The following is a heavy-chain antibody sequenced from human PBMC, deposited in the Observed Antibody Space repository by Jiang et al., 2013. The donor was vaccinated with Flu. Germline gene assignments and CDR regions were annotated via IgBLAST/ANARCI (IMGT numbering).Heavy chain of an antibody. D-gene: IGHD1-14*01. V-gene: IGHV5-51*01. J-gene: IGHJ4*02. Sequence: KKPGESLKISCRASGIQLFQRLDRLGAPDARKGLEWMGIIFPDDSDTRYSPSSRPGHHLSRRVRQHAYLQWSSLKASDSAFYYCARAPGIWSDRFTFHSPMFDYWGQGTLVTVSS. CDR2: IFPDDSDT. CDR1: GIQLFQRL. CDR3: ARAPGIWSDRFTFHSPMFDY.